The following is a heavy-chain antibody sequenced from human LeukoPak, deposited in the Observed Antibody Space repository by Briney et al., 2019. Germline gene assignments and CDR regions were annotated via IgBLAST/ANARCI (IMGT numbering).Heavy chain of an antibody. D-gene: IGHD4-11*01. J-gene: IGHJ4*02. CDR1: GGTFSSYA. Sequence: SSVKVSCKASGGTFSSYAISWVRQAPGQGLEWMGRIIPIFGTANYAQKFQGRVTITTDESTSTAYMELSSLRSEDTAVYYCASHDYSNYVREWGQGTLVTVSS. V-gene: IGHV1-69*05. CDR2: IIPIFGTA. CDR3: ASHDYSNYVRE.